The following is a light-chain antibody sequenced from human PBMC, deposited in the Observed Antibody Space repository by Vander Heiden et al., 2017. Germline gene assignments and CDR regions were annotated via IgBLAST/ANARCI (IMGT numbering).Light chain of an antibody. CDR3: SSYTSSSTLEV. CDR1: SSDVGGYNY. CDR2: EVS. Sequence: QSALTQPASVSGSPGQSLTISCTGTSSDVGGYNYVSWYQQPPGKAPKLVIFEVSHRPSGVSNRFSGSKSGNTASLTISGLQAEDEADYYCSSYTSSSTLEVFGTGTKVTVL. J-gene: IGLJ1*01. V-gene: IGLV2-14*01.